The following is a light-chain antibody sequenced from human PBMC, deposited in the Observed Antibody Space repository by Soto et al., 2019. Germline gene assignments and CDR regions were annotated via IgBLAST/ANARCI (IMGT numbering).Light chain of an antibody. CDR3: MQALQTPRT. V-gene: IGKV2-28*01. J-gene: IGKJ1*01. Sequence: DIVMTQSPLSLPVTPGEPASISCRSSQSLLHSNGYNYLDWYLQKPGQSPQLLIYLGSNRASGVPDRYSGSGSGTDFTLNISRVEAEDVGVYCCMQALQTPRTFGQGTKVEI. CDR1: QSLLHSNGYNY. CDR2: LGS.